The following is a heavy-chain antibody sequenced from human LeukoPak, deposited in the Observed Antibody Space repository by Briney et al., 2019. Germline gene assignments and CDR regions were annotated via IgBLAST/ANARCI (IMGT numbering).Heavy chain of an antibody. Sequence: ASVKVSCKASGYTFTGYYMHWVRQAPGQGLEWMGWINPNSGGTNYAQKFQGRVTMTRNTSISTAYMELSRLRSDDTAVYYCARDPAADIVVVPAAIRDFDYWGQGTLVTVSS. V-gene: IGHV1-2*02. CDR3: ARDPAADIVVVPAAIRDFDY. D-gene: IGHD2-2*02. J-gene: IGHJ4*02. CDR1: GYTFTGYY. CDR2: INPNSGGT.